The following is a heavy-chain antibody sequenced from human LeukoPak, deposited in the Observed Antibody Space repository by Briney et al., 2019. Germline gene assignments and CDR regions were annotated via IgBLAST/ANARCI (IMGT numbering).Heavy chain of an antibody. CDR2: ISYDGSNK. V-gene: IGHV3-30*18. J-gene: IGHJ6*03. D-gene: IGHD3-10*01. CDR1: GFTFSNYG. Sequence: GGSLRPSCAASGFTFSNYGMHWVRQAPGRGLEWVAIISYDGSNKYYADSVKGRFTISRDNSKNTLYLQMNSLRAEDTAVYYCAKPFGSYYYYYYMDVWGKGTTVTVSS. CDR3: AKPFGSYYYYYYMDV.